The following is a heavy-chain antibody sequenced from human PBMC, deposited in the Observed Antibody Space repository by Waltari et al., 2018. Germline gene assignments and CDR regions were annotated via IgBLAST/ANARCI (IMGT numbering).Heavy chain of an antibody. J-gene: IGHJ4*02. CDR3: ARGDSSGYLAPPVN. Sequence: QVQLQESGPGLVKPSGTLSLTCAVSGGSISSSNWWSWVRQPPGKGLEWIWEIYHSGGTNHHPSLKRRFTISVDKSKNQFSLKLSSVTAADTAVYYCARGDSSGYLAPPVNWGQGTLVTVSS. CDR2: IYHSGGT. CDR1: GGSISSSNW. D-gene: IGHD3-22*01. V-gene: IGHV4-4*02.